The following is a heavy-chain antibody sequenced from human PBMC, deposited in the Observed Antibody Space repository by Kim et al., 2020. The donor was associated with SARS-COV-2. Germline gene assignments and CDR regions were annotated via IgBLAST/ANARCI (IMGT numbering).Heavy chain of an antibody. J-gene: IGHJ4*02. CDR3: ARDRGLGGIQLWPLEIYY. CDR2: IIPIFGTA. CDR1: GGTFSSYA. Sequence: SVKVSCKASGGTFSSYAISWVRQAPGQGLEWMGGIIPIFGTANYAQKFQGRVTITADESTSTAYMELSSLRSEDTAVYYCARDRGLGGIQLWPLEIYYWGQGTLVTVSS. V-gene: IGHV1-69*13. D-gene: IGHD5-18*01.